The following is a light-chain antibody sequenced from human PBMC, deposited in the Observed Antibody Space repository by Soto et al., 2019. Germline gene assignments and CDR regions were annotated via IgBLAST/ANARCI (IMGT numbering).Light chain of an antibody. CDR2: EVS. V-gene: IGLV2-14*01. Sequence: QSALTQPASVSGSPGQSITISCTGTISDIGAYNSVSWYQQYPGRAPKLMIYEVSNRPSGVSVRFSASKSGNTASLTISGLQAEDEADYYCNSRGGSRPYYVFGTGTKVIVL. CDR1: ISDIGAYNS. CDR3: NSRGGSRPYYV. J-gene: IGLJ1*01.